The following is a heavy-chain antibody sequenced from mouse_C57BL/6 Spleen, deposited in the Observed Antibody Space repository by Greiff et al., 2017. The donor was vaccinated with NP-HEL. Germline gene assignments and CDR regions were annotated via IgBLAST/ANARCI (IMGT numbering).Heavy chain of an antibody. CDR1: GYTFTDYE. CDR2: IDPETGGT. Sequence: VHLVESGAELVRPGASVTLSCKASGYTFTDYEMHWVKQTPVHGLEWIGAIDPETGGTAYNQKFKGKAILTADKSSSTAYMELRSLTSEDSAVYYCTRSRYYYGSPYAMDYWGQGTSVTVSS. V-gene: IGHV1-15*01. CDR3: TRSRYYYGSPYAMDY. J-gene: IGHJ4*01. D-gene: IGHD1-1*01.